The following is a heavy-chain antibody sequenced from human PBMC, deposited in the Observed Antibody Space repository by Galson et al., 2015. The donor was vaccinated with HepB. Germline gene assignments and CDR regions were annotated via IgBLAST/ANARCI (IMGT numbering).Heavy chain of an antibody. CDR3: ARDWASLLRFYEAYGMDV. CDR2: INPGGDIT. D-gene: IGHD3-3*01. Sequence: SVKVSCKASGYTFTSYYMHWVRQVPGQGLEWMGIINPGGDITSYAQKFQGRVTMTRDTSTSTVYMELSSLRSEDTAVYYCARDWASLLRFYEAYGMDVWGQGTTVTVSS. V-gene: IGHV1-46*01. J-gene: IGHJ6*02. CDR1: GYTFTSYY.